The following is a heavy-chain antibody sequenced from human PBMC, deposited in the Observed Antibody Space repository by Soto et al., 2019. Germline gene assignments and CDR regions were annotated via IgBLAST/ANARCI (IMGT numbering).Heavy chain of an antibody. CDR1: GFTFISYW. CDR2: IKQDGSEK. V-gene: IGHV3-7*01. CDR3: ARVLGLQGYNWNYGAFDI. J-gene: IGHJ3*02. D-gene: IGHD1-7*01. Sequence: GGSLRLSCAASGFTFISYWMSWVRQAPGKGLEWVANIKQDGSEKYYVDSVKGRFTISRDNAKNSLYLQMNSLRAEDTAVYYCARVLGLQGYNWNYGAFDIWGQGTMVTVSS.